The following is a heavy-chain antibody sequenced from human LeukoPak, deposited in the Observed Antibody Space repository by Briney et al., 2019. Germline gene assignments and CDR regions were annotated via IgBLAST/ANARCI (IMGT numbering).Heavy chain of an antibody. V-gene: IGHV1-18*01. CDR3: AVSRGSSVAAIPHAFDI. CDR2: IRAYNGST. J-gene: IGHJ3*02. D-gene: IGHD2-2*02. Sequence: ASVKVSCKASGYTFTSYGISWVRQAPGQGIEWLGWIRAYNGSTNYAQKLQGRVTMTTDTSTSTAYMELRSLRSDDTAVYYCAVSRGSSVAAIPHAFDIWGQGTMVTVSS. CDR1: GYTFTSYG.